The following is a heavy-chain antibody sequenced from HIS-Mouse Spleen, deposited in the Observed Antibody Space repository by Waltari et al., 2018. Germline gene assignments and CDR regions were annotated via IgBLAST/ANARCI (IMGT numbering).Heavy chain of an antibody. D-gene: IGHD5-18*01. Sequence: QLQLQESGPGLVKPSETLSLTCTVSGGSISSSSYYWGWIRQPPGKGLEWIGSIYYSGSTYYNPSLKSRVTISVDTSKNQFSLKLSSVTAADTAVYYCARVLRIQLWFDYWGQGTLVTVSS. CDR2: IYYSGST. CDR3: ARVLRIQLWFDY. CDR1: GGSISSSSYY. J-gene: IGHJ4*02. V-gene: IGHV4-39*07.